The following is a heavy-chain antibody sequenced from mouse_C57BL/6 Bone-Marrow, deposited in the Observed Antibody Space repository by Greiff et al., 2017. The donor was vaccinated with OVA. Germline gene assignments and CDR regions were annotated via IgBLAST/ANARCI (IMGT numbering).Heavy chain of an antibody. Sequence: QVQLQQSGPGLVQPSQSLSITCTVSGFSLTSYGVHWVRQSPGKGLEWLGVIWSGGSTDYNAAFISRLSISKDNSKSQVFFKMNSLQADDTAIYYCARTQEYAMDYWGQGTSVTVSS. CDR2: IWSGGST. CDR3: ARTQEYAMDY. D-gene: IGHD3-2*02. V-gene: IGHV2-2*01. CDR1: GFSLTSYG. J-gene: IGHJ4*01.